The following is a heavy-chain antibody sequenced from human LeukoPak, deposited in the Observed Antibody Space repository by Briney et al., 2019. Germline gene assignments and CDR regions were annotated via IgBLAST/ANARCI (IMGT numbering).Heavy chain of an antibody. D-gene: IGHD3-22*01. V-gene: IGHV4-4*09. CDR2: IYTSGST. CDR1: GGSISSYY. Sequence: SETLSLTCTVSGGSISSYYWSWIRQPPGKGLEWIGYIYTSGSTNYNPSLKSRVTISVDTSKNQFSLKLSSVTAADTAVYYCARQRSSGYFSPNWFDPWGQGILVTVS. J-gene: IGHJ5*02. CDR3: ARQRSSGYFSPNWFDP.